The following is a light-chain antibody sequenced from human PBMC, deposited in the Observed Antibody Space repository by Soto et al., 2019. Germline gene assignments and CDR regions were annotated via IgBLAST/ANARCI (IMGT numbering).Light chain of an antibody. Sequence: DIQMTQSPSSLSASVGDRVTITCRASQSIGDLLAWYQQKPGEAPKLLIYKASYLESGVPSRFSGSGSGTEFTLTISSLQPDDLATYYCQHYSAFSVTFGQGTKVDIK. J-gene: IGKJ1*01. CDR1: QSIGDL. CDR3: QHYSAFSVT. V-gene: IGKV1-5*03. CDR2: KAS.